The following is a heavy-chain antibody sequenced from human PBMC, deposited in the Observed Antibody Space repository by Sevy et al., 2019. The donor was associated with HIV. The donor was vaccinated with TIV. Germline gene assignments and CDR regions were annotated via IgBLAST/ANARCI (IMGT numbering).Heavy chain of an antibody. CDR2: INPSGVSA. J-gene: IGHJ6*02. D-gene: IGHD6-13*01. V-gene: IGHV1-46*01. Sequence: ASVKVSCKASGYTFTSNYMHWVRQAPGQGLEWMGIINPSGVSASYAQKFQGRVTVTRDTSTSTVYMELSRLRSEDTAVYYFARDRAAAGKKYYYYGMDVWGQGTTVTVSS. CDR3: ARDRAAAGKKYYYYGMDV. CDR1: GYTFTSNY.